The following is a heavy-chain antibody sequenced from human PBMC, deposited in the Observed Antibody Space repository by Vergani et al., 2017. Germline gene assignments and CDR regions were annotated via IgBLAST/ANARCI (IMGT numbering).Heavy chain of an antibody. Sequence: QLQLQESGPGLVKPSETLSLTCTVSGDSISDRKYYWGWIRQPPGKRLEWIGSIYYSGATHYNPFLESRVTISVDTSKNQFSLKMRSVTAADTAVYSCARQFSFGGYRFFDPWGLGTLVTVSS. J-gene: IGHJ5*02. CDR3: ARQFSFGGYRFFDP. CDR2: IYYSGAT. D-gene: IGHD5-12*01. V-gene: IGHV4-39*01. CDR1: GDSISDRKYY.